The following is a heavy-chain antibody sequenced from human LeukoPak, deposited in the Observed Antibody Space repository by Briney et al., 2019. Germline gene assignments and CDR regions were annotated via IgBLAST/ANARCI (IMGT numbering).Heavy chain of an antibody. V-gene: IGHV5-10-1*01. Sequence: GESLRISCKGSGYSFTSYWISWVRQVPGKGLEWMGRIDPSDSYTNYSPSFQGHVTISADKPISTAYLQWSSLKASDTAMYYCASLYCGGDCYPPAEYFQHWGQGTLVTVSS. CDR2: IDPSDSYT. D-gene: IGHD2-21*02. CDR3: ASLYCGGDCYPPAEYFQH. CDR1: GYSFTSYW. J-gene: IGHJ1*01.